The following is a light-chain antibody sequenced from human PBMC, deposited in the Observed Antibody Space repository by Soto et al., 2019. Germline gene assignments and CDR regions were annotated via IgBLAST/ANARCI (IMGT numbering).Light chain of an antibody. V-gene: IGKV3D-15*01. CDR2: GAS. J-gene: IGKJ4*01. CDR1: QSVGSN. CDR3: HQYCHGFT. Sequence: EVVLTQSPATLSVSPGERATLSCRTSQSVGSNLAWYQHKPGQTPRLPIYGASTRATGIPGRFSGSGSGTEFTLTVSSLQSEDFGDYYCHQYCHGFTLGGGTKVEVK.